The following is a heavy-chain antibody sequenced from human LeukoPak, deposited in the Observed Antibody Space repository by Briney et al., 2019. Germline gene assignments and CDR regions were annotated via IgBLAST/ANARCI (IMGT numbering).Heavy chain of an antibody. Sequence: PSETLSLTCTVSGYSISSGYYWGWIRQPPGKGLEWIGSIYHSGSTYYNPSLKSRVTISVDTSKNQFSLKLSSVTAADTAVYYCAREEMGVPAANPYYYSYYMDVWGKGTTVTVSS. CDR1: GYSISSGYY. V-gene: IGHV4-38-2*02. J-gene: IGHJ6*03. CDR3: AREEMGVPAANPYYYSYYMDV. D-gene: IGHD2-2*01. CDR2: IYHSGST.